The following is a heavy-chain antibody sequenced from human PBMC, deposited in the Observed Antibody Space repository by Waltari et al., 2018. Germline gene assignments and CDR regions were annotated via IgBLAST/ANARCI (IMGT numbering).Heavy chain of an antibody. CDR2: IYYSGST. V-gene: IGHV4-59*01. J-gene: IGHJ4*02. D-gene: IGHD1-26*01. Sequence: QVQLQESGPGLVKPSETLSLTCTVSGGSISSYYWSWIRQPPGKGLEWIGYIYYSGSTNYNPSLKSRVTISVDTSKNQFSLKLSSVTAADTAVYYCARDLGGAGDFDYWGQGTLVTVSS. CDR1: GGSISSYY. CDR3: ARDLGGAGDFDY.